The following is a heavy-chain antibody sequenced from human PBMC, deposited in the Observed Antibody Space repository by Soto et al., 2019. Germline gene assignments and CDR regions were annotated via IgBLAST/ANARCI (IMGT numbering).Heavy chain of an antibody. V-gene: IGHV1-18*01. D-gene: IGHD3-9*01. J-gene: IGHJ6*02. CDR2: ISAYNGNT. Sequence: QVQLVQSGAEVKKPGASMKVSCKASGYTFTSYGISWVRQAPGQGLEWMGWISAYNGNTNYAQKLQGRVTMTTDTSTSTAYMELRSLRSDDTAVYYCARDLKDEDPYYYYYGMDVWGQGTTVTVSS. CDR1: GYTFTSYG. CDR3: ARDLKDEDPYYYYYGMDV.